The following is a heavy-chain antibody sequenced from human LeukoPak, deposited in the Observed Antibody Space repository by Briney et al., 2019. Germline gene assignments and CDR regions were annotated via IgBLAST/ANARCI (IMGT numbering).Heavy chain of an antibody. CDR1: GFTFSSYG. D-gene: IGHD6-6*01. J-gene: IGHJ4*02. V-gene: IGHV3-48*01. CDR3: ARDSSSTFDY. Sequence: GGSLRLSCAASGFTFSSYGMNWVRQAPGKGLEWVSYISSSSTTIYYADSVKGRFTISRDNAKNSLYLQMNSLRAEDTAVYYCARDSSSTFDYWGQGTLVTVSS. CDR2: ISSSSTTI.